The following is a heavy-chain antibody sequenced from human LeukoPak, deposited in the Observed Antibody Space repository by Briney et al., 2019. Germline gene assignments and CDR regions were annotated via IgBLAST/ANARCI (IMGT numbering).Heavy chain of an antibody. CDR3: ARHEYDFWSGYYAFDY. V-gene: IGHV4-39*07. Sequence: SETLSLTCTVSGGSIRSSYYYWGWIRQPPGKGLEWIGSIYDSGSTYYNPSLKSRVTISVDTSKNQFSLKLSSVTAADTAVYYCARHEYDFWSGYYAFDYWGQGTLATVSS. CDR2: IYDSGST. J-gene: IGHJ4*02. D-gene: IGHD3-3*01. CDR1: GGSIRSSYYY.